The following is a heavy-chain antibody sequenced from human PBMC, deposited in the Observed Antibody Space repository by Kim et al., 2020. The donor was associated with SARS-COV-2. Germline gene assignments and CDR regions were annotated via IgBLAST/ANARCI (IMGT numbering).Heavy chain of an antibody. J-gene: IGHJ5*02. CDR1: GGSISSSSYY. V-gene: IGHV4-39*01. CDR3: ARKYAPYYDFWSRNGGNPIYNWFDP. D-gene: IGHD3-3*01. CDR2: IYYSGST. Sequence: SETLSLTCTVSGGSISSSSYYWGWIRQPPGKGLEWIGSIYYSGSTYYNPSLKSRVTISVDTSKNQFSLKLSSVTAADTAVYYCARKYAPYYDFWSRNGGNPIYNWFDPWGQGTLVTVSS.